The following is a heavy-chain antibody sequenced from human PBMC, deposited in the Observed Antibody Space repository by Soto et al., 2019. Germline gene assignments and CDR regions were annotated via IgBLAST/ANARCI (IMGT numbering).Heavy chain of an antibody. J-gene: IGHJ6*02. CDR2: ISTYNSNE. Sequence: QVQLVQSGGEEKKPGASVKVSCKASGYSIMRYGISWVRQAPGQGLEWMGWISTYNSNEKYAQKFQDRVTLTIDTSTNTAYMELRSLTPDDTAVYYCEREGQCSTVSCAVYYPDCFGMEFWGQGTTVTVSS. CDR1: GYSIMRYG. D-gene: IGHD2-2*01. V-gene: IGHV1-18*01. CDR3: EREGQCSTVSCAVYYPDCFGMEF.